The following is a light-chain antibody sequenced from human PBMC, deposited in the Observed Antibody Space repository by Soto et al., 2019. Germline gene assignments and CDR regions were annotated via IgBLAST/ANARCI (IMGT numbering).Light chain of an antibody. CDR3: NSYTTSSTYV. V-gene: IGLV2-18*02. J-gene: IGLJ1*01. CDR2: EVN. CDR1: SSDVGSYNR. Sequence: QSALTQPPSVSGSPGQSVAISCTGTSSDVGSYNRVSWYQQAPGTAPKLMIYEVNNRPSGVPDCFSGSKSGNTASLTISGLQPEDEADYYCNSYTTSSTYVFGTGTKLTVL.